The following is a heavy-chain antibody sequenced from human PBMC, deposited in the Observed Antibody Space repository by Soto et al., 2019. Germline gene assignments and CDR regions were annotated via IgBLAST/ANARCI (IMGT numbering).Heavy chain of an antibody. Sequence: QVQLVQSGAEVTKPGSSVTVSCKTSGGTFSKDAINWVRQAPGQGLEWMGLLIPVFGSPICAQTFQGRIRLTGGESTSTAFRDLSSLRSEDTAVSYCPRVLGYTFQPVKTRDSAMDVRGPGTTGSAAS. CDR1: GGTFSKDA. D-gene: IGHD5-18*01. CDR2: LIPVFGSP. J-gene: IGHJ6*02. CDR3: PRVLGYTFQPVKTRDSAMDV. V-gene: IGHV1-69*01.